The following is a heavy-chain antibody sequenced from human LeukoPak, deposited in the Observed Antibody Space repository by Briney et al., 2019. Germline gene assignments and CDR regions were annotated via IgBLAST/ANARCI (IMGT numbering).Heavy chain of an antibody. D-gene: IGHD2-8*01. CDR2: INHSGST. CDR1: GGSFSGYY. CDR3: ARQANPRYYYYYMDV. J-gene: IGHJ6*03. Sequence: SETLSLTCAVYGGSFSGYYWSWIRQPPGKGLEWIGEINHSGSTNYNPSLKSRVTISVDTSKNQFSLKLSSVTAADTAVYYCARQANPRYYYYYMDVWGKGTTVTISS. V-gene: IGHV4-34*01.